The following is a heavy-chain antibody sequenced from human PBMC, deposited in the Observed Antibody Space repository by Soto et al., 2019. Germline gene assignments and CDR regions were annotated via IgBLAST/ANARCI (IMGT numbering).Heavy chain of an antibody. CDR1: GYTFTNYG. CDR3: ARVELTTMLRSDF. CDR2: ISAYNGNT. J-gene: IGHJ4*02. Sequence: QVQLVQSGAAVKRPGASVKVSCQASGYTFTNYGVNWVRQAPGQGLELLGWISAYNGNTKYAQKFQDRVTMTTDTSTITAFLELRSLRSDDTAVYYCARVELTTMLRSDFWGQGTLVTVSS. V-gene: IGHV1-18*01. D-gene: IGHD3-10*01.